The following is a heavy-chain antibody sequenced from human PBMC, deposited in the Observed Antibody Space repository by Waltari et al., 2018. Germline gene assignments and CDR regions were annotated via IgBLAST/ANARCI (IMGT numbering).Heavy chain of an antibody. J-gene: IGHJ4*02. CDR2: IFYSGTT. CDR1: GFPIPSHLPL. V-gene: IGHV4-39*01. CDR3: ARQGESSSWPDS. Sequence: QLELQESGPRLVQPSETLSLTFVVSGFPIPSHLPLWACLRQPPGTGLEWIGAIFYSGTTYYNPSLKSRVTISVDTSKNQFSLNVDSVTATDTAVYYCARQGESSSWPDSWGQGTLMTVS. D-gene: IGHD6-13*01.